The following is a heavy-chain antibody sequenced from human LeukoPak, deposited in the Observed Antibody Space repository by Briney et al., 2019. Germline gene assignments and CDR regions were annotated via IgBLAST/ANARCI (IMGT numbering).Heavy chain of an antibody. CDR1: GFTFSSYS. CDR2: ISSSSSTI. J-gene: IGHJ4*02. CDR3: ARGREEMATIGYFDY. D-gene: IGHD5-24*01. V-gene: IGHV3-48*01. Sequence: GGSLRLSCAASGFTFSSYSMNWVRQAPGKGLEWVSKISSSSSTIYYADSVKGRFTISRDNAKKSLFLQMNSLRAEDTAVYYCARGREEMATIGYFDYWGQGTLVTVSS.